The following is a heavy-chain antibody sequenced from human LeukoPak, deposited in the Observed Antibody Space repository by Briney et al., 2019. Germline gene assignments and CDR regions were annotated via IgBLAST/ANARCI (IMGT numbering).Heavy chain of an antibody. CDR3: VRHYYDSRYPTSGYYMDV. Sequence: PGGSLRLSCAASGFTFSTYDMHWVRQAPGKGLEWVSAIHTSGDTHYAVSVKGRFTISRDNAKNSLYLQMNSLRAEDTALYYCVRHYYDSRYPTSGYYMDVWGKGTTVTVSS. CDR2: IHTSGDT. D-gene: IGHD3-22*01. V-gene: IGHV3-13*01. CDR1: GFTFSTYD. J-gene: IGHJ6*03.